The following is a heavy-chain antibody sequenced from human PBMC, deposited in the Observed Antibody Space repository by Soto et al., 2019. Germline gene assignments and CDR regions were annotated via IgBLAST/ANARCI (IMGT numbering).Heavy chain of an antibody. V-gene: IGHV5-51*01. CDR2: IYPGDSDT. Sequence: PGESLKISCKGSGYSFTSYWIGWVRQMPGKGLEWMGIIYPGDSDTRYSPSFQGQVTISADKSISTAYLQWSSLKASDTAMYYCARSGYCSGGSCYTNWFDPWGQGTLVTISS. CDR3: ARSGYCSGGSCYTNWFDP. D-gene: IGHD2-15*01. J-gene: IGHJ5*02. CDR1: GYSFTSYW.